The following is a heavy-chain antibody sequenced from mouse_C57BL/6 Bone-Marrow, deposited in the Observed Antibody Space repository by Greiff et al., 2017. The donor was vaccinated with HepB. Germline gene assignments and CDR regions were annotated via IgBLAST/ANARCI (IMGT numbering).Heavy chain of an antibody. CDR2: IYPGSGST. D-gene: IGHD2-5*01. V-gene: IGHV1-55*01. J-gene: IGHJ4*01. CDR1: GYTFTSYW. CDR3: ARGGYSNYGRYAMDY. Sequence: QVQLKQPGAELVKPGASVKMSCKASGYTFTSYWITWVKQRPGQGLEWIGDIYPGSGSTNYNEKFKSKATLTVDTSSSTAYMQLSSLTSEDSAVYYCARGGYSNYGRYAMDYWGQGTSVTVSS.